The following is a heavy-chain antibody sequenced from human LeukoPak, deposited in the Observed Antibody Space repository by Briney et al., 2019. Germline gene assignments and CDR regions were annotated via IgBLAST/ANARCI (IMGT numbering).Heavy chain of an antibody. CDR3: ARDVGTNYNSYYYYMDV. V-gene: IGHV1-2*02. CDR2: INPNSGDT. D-gene: IGHD5-24*01. CDR1: GYTFTDYY. Sequence: ASVKISCKASGYTFTDYYMHRVRQAPGQGLEWMGWINPNSGDTNYAQRFQGRVTMTRDTSISTAYMEVSRLRSDDTAVYYCARDVGTNYNSYYYYMDVWGKGTTVTISS. J-gene: IGHJ6*03.